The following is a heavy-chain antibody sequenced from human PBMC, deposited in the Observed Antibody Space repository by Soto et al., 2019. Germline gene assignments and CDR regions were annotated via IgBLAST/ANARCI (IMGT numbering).Heavy chain of an antibody. V-gene: IGHV1-69*01. CDR3: ARGPDRSGFYLFDY. CDR1: GGTFSNHA. D-gene: IGHD3-22*01. Sequence: QVRLVQSGAEVRKPGSSVKFSCKASGGTFSNHAISWVRQAPAQGPEWMGVIIPISGTTNYAQKVLCRVTITADESMTTAYMEMSSLRSEDTAVYYCARGPDRSGFYLFDYWGQGTLVTVSS. J-gene: IGHJ4*02. CDR2: IIPISGTT.